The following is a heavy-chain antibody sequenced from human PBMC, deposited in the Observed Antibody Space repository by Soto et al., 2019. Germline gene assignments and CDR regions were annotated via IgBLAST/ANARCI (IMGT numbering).Heavy chain of an antibody. CDR1: GGTFSSYA. CDR3: ARRPYCGRDCLAPVHPGTLVY. CDR2: IIPIFGTA. Sequence: AAVKVSCKASGGTFSSYAISWVRQAPGQGLEWMGGIIPIFGTANYAQKFRGRVTITADESTSTAYMELSSLRSEDTAVNYGARRPYCGRDCLAPVHPGTLVYWGQGTLVTVSS. D-gene: IGHD2-21*02. J-gene: IGHJ4*02. V-gene: IGHV1-69*13.